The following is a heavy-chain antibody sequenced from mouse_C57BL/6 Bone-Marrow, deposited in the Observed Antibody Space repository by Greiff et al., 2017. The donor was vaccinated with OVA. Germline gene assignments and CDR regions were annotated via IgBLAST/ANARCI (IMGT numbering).Heavy chain of an antibody. CDR1: GYTFTSYW. CDR2: IDPSDSYT. CDR3: AKEGGYFDV. Sequence: QVQLQQPGAELVRPGTSVKLSCKASGYTFTSYWMHWVKQRPGQGLEWIGVIDPSDSYTNYNQKFKGKATLTVDTSSSTAYMQLSSLTSEGSAVYYCAKEGGYFDVWGTGTTVTVSS. V-gene: IGHV1-59*01. J-gene: IGHJ1*03.